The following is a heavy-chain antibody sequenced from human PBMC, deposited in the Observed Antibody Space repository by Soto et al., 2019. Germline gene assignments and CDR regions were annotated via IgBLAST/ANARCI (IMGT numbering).Heavy chain of an antibody. CDR2: INPSGGST. CDR1: GYTFTSYY. D-gene: IGHD2-2*01. CDR3: ARDFDIVLVPAATGSGSPRPLDV. J-gene: IGHJ6*02. V-gene: IGHV1-46*01. Sequence: GASVKVSCKASGYTFTSYYMHWVRQAPGQGLEWMGIINPSGGSTSYAQKFQGRVTMTRDTSTSTVYMELSSLRSEDTAVYYCARDFDIVLVPAATGSGSPRPLDVWGQGTTVTVSS.